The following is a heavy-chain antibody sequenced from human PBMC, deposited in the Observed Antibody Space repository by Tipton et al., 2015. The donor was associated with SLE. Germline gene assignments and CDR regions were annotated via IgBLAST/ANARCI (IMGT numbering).Heavy chain of an antibody. D-gene: IGHD1-26*01. J-gene: IGHJ4*02. CDR1: DGSISDYY. Sequence: TLSLTCTVSDGSISDYYWTWIRQPAGEGLEWIGRIYASGSTNYNPSLKSRVTISIDTSKSQFSLKLTSVTAADTAVYYCAREAYTGSRFDYWGQGTPVTVSS. CDR2: IYASGST. CDR3: AREAYTGSRFDY. V-gene: IGHV4-4*07.